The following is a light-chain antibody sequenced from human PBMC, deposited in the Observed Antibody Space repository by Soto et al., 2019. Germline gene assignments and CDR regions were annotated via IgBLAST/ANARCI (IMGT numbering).Light chain of an antibody. CDR2: GNI. V-gene: IGLV1-40*01. J-gene: IGLJ1*01. CDR1: SSNIGAGYD. CDR3: QSYDRSLSYV. Sequence: SVLTQPPSVSGAPGQRVTISCTGTSSNIGAGYDVHWYQQLPGTAPKLLIYGNINRPSGVLDRFSGSKSGTSASLAITGLQAEDEADYYCQSYDRSLSYVFGTGTKLTVL.